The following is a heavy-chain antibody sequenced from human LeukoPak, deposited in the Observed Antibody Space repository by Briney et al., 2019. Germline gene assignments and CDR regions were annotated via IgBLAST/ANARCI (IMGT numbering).Heavy chain of an antibody. V-gene: IGHV1-2*02. CDR2: INPNSGGT. J-gene: IGHJ3*02. CDR3: AREGYCSSTSCYRRAFDI. Sequence: ASVKVSCKASGYTFTGYYMHWVRQAPGQGLEWMGWINPNSGGTNYAQKFQGRVTMTRDTSISTAYMELSRLRSDDTAMYYCAREGYCSSTSCYRRAFDIWGQGTMVTVSS. D-gene: IGHD2-2*01. CDR1: GYTFTGYY.